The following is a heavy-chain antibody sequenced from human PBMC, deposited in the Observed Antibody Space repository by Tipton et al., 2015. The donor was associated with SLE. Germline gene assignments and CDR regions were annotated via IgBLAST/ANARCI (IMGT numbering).Heavy chain of an antibody. CDR3: ARVVGSYNWFDP. D-gene: IGHD2-15*01. CDR1: GGSFSGYY. V-gene: IGHV4-34*01. CDR2: INHSGST. Sequence: TLSLTCAVYGGSFSGYYWSWIRQPPGKGLELIGEINHSGSTNYNPSLKSRVTISVDTSKNQFSLKLSSVTAADTAVYYCARVVGSYNWFDPWGQGTLVTVSS. J-gene: IGHJ5*02.